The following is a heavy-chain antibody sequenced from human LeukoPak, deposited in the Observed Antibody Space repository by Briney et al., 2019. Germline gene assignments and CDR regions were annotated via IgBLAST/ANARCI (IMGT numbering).Heavy chain of an antibody. CDR1: GYTFTSYG. Sequence: ASVKVSCKASGYTFTSYGISWVRQAPGQGLEWMGWISAHNGNTNYAEQFQGRVTMTTDTSTSTAYMELRSLRSDDTAVYYCARGPGIAAAGLNDPWGQGTLVTVSS. D-gene: IGHD6-13*01. V-gene: IGHV1-18*01. J-gene: IGHJ5*02. CDR2: ISAHNGNT. CDR3: ARGPGIAAAGLNDP.